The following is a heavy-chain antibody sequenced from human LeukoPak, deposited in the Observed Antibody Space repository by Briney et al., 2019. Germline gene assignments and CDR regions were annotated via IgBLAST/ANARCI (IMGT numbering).Heavy chain of an antibody. CDR2: IIPIFGTA. D-gene: IGHD3-22*01. J-gene: IGHJ4*02. Sequence: ASVKVSCKASGGTFSSYAISWVRQVPGQGLEWMGRIIPIFGTANYAQKFQGRVTITTDESTSTAYMELSSLRSEDTAVYYCARSVYYYDSSGYYLHDDYWGQGTLVTVSS. CDR1: GGTFSSYA. CDR3: ARSVYYYDSSGYYLHDDY. V-gene: IGHV1-69*05.